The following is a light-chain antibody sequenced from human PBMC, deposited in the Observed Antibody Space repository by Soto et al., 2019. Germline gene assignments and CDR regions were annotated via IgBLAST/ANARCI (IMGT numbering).Light chain of an antibody. J-gene: IGKJ1*01. CDR2: GAS. Sequence: EIVMTQSPATLSVSPGERATLSCRASQTLYNNLAWYQQKLGQAPRLLIYGASARATDIPARFSGSGSGTEFTLTISGLQSEDFAVYYCQQYNNWWTFGQGTRVEIK. CDR3: QQYNNWWT. CDR1: QTLYNN. V-gene: IGKV3-15*01.